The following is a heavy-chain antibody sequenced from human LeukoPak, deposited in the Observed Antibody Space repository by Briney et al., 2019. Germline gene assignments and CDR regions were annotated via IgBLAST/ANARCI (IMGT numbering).Heavy chain of an antibody. D-gene: IGHD3-3*01. CDR3: ARDGYDFWSGYYYFDY. Sequence: GGSLRLSCAASGFTFSNYEMNWVRQAPGKGLEWVSYISSGGSNKYYADSVKGRFTISRDNAENSLYLQMNSLRAEDTAVYYCARDGYDFWSGYYYFDYWGQGTLVTVSS. CDR2: ISSGGSNK. V-gene: IGHV3-48*03. J-gene: IGHJ4*02. CDR1: GFTFSNYE.